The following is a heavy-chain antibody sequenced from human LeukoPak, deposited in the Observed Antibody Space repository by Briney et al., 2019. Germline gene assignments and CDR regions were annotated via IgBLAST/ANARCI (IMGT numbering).Heavy chain of an antibody. CDR3: ASGVSGGAY. CDR2: ISSSSGFI. Sequence: PGGPLRLSCAASGFSFSTYSMNWVRQAPGKGLEWVSPISSSSGFIYYTDSVRGRFTISRDNAKNSLYLQIHSLRVEDTAVYYCASGVSGGAYWGQGTLVTVSS. J-gene: IGHJ4*02. CDR1: GFSFSTYS. V-gene: IGHV3-21*01. D-gene: IGHD2-15*01.